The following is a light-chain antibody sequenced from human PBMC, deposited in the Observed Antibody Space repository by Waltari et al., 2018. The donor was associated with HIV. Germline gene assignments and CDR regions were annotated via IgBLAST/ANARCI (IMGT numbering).Light chain of an antibody. CDR3: QAWDNNSAV. J-gene: IGLJ2*01. CDR2: QNS. CDR1: NLGDKY. V-gene: IGLV3-1*01. Sequence: SYELTQPPSMSVSPGQTASITCSGDNLGDKYVCWYQQRPGQSPVMVIYQNSERPSGVPERFSGSKSGNTATLTISGTQAINEADYYCQAWDNNSAVFGGGTKLTVL.